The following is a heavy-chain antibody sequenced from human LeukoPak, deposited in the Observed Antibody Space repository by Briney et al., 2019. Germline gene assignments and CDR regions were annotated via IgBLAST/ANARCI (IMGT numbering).Heavy chain of an antibody. CDR1: GYTFINFA. D-gene: IGHD6-13*01. CDR2: INAYNGKT. V-gene: IGHV1-3*01. Sequence: ASVKVSCKASGYTFINFAINWGRQAPGQRPEWIGWINAYNGKTKYSQKFQDRVTITRDTSASTAYLELTSLTSEDTAVYYCARGPRAAADDYWGQGXLXTVSS. J-gene: IGHJ4*02. CDR3: ARGPRAAADDY.